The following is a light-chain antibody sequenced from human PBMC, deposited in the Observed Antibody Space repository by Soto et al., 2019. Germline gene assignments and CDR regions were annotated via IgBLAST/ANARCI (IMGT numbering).Light chain of an antibody. J-gene: IGKJ5*01. Sequence: PGERATLSCRASQSVTSSYLAWYQPKPGQAPKLPMYGASIRTSGIPDRFSGSGSGTDFTLTITRLEPEDSAVYFCQQYTGPPTTFGQGTRLEIK. CDR1: QSVTSSY. CDR3: QQYTGPPTT. V-gene: IGKV3-20*01. CDR2: GAS.